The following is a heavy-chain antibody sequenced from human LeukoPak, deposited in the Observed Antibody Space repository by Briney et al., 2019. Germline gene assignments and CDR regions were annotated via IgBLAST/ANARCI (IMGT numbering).Heavy chain of an antibody. J-gene: IGHJ4*02. CDR1: GFTFSSYG. CDR2: IRYDGSNK. Sequence: GGSLRLSCAASGFTFSSYGMHWVRQAPGKGLEWVAFIRYDGSNKYYADSVKGRFTISRDNSKNTLYLQMNSLRAEDTAVYYCAKDLMVIVATIEPYFDYWGQGTLVTVSS. V-gene: IGHV3-30*02. D-gene: IGHD5-12*01. CDR3: AKDLMVIVATIEPYFDY.